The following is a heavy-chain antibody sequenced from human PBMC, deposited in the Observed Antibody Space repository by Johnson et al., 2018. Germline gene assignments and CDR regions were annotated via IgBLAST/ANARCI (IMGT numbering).Heavy chain of an antibody. CDR2: ISYDGSNK. J-gene: IGHJ6*03. V-gene: IGHV3-30-3*01. D-gene: IGHD4-17*01. Sequence: QVQLGQAGGGVVQPGRSLRLSCAASGFKFSSYAMHWVRQAPGKGLEWVAVISYDGSNKYYADSVKGRFTISRDNSKNTLYLQMNSLRAEDTAVYYCASRTDYGDYAVYMDVWGKGTTVTVSS. CDR1: GFKFSSYA. CDR3: ASRTDYGDYAVYMDV.